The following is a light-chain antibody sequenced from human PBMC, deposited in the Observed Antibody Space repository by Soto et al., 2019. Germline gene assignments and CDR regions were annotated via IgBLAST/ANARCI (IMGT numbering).Light chain of an antibody. Sequence: DIQMTQSPSTLSGSVGDRVTITCRASQTISSWLAWYQQKPGKAPKLLIYKASTLQSGVPSRFSGSGSGTDFTLTISCLQSEDFATYYCQQYYSYPPTFGQGTKLEIK. J-gene: IGKJ2*01. CDR3: QQYYSYPPT. V-gene: IGKV1-5*03. CDR1: QTISSW. CDR2: KAS.